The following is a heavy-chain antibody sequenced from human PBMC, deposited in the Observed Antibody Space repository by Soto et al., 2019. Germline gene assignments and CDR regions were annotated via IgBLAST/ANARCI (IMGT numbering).Heavy chain of an antibody. Sequence: SETLSLTCTVSGGSIRTYFWSWVRQPPGKGLEWIGYFYYSGSTKYNPSLKSRVTILEDTSKNQFSLKLNSVTAADTAVYYCAREGRMGTFDYWGQGALVTVSS. D-gene: IGHD1-1*01. V-gene: IGHV4-59*01. CDR3: AREGRMGTFDY. CDR2: FYYSGST. J-gene: IGHJ4*02. CDR1: GGSIRTYF.